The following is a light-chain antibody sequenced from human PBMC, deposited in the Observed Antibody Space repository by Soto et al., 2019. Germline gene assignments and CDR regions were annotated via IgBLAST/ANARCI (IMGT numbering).Light chain of an antibody. Sequence: DIQMTQSPSTLSASVGDRVTITCRASQSINSWLAWYQQKPGKAPKLLIYKASSLESGVPSRFSGSGSGTEFTLTISSLQPDDFATYYCQQYDSYPYTFGQGTKLEIK. CDR2: KAS. CDR1: QSINSW. J-gene: IGKJ2*01. CDR3: QQYDSYPYT. V-gene: IGKV1-5*03.